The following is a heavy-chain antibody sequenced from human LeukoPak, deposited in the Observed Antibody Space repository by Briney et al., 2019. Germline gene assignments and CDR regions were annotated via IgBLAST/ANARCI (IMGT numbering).Heavy chain of an antibody. J-gene: IGHJ4*02. Sequence: KPSETLSLTCAVYGGSFSGYYWSWIRQPPGKGLEWIGEINHSGSTNYNPSLKSRVTISVDTSKNQFSLKLSSVTAADTAVYYCAREGDDYGDSGAGYWGQGTLVTVSS. CDR2: INHSGST. V-gene: IGHV4-34*01. D-gene: IGHD4-17*01. CDR1: GGSFSGYY. CDR3: AREGDDYGDSGAGY.